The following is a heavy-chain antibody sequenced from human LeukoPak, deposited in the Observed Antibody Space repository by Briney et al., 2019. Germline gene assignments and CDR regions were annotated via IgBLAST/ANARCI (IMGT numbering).Heavy chain of an antibody. D-gene: IGHD3-10*01. Sequence: PGGSLRLSCAASGFTFSSYWMSWVRQAPGKGLEWVANINQDGSEKYYVDSVKGRFTISRDNAKNSLYLQMNSLRAEDTAVYYCARDAAMVRGVPDAFDIWGQGTMVTVSS. V-gene: IGHV3-7*01. CDR3: ARDAAMVRGVPDAFDI. J-gene: IGHJ3*02. CDR1: GFTFSSYW. CDR2: INQDGSEK.